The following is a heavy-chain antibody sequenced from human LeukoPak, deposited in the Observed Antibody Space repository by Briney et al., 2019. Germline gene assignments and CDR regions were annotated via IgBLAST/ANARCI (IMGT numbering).Heavy chain of an antibody. CDR3: ARDDYGDLDY. D-gene: IGHD4-17*01. Sequence: GGSLRLSCAASGFTFSSYGRSWVRQAPGKGLEWVANIKQDGSEKYYVDSVKGRFTISRDNAKNSLYLQMNSLRAEDTAVYYCARDDYGDLDYWGQGTLVTVSS. V-gene: IGHV3-7*01. CDR2: IKQDGSEK. CDR1: GFTFSSYG. J-gene: IGHJ4*02.